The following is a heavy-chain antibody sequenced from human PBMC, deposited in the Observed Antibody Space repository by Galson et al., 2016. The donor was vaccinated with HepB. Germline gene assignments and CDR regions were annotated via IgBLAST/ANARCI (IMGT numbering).Heavy chain of an antibody. CDR3: TTVEGSTTWFRSDY. V-gene: IGHV4-4*02. CDR1: GGSISSVNW. Sequence: SETLSLTCAVSGGSISSVNWWSWVRQPPGKGLEWIGEIYHTGLTNYNPSLKSRVTISVDTSKNHFSLNLRSVTAADTAVYYCTTVEGSTTWFRSDYWGQGTLVTVSS. CDR2: IYHTGLT. D-gene: IGHD2-2*01. J-gene: IGHJ4*02.